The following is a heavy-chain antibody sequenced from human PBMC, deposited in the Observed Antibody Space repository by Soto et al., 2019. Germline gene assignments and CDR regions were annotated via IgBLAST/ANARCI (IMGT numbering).Heavy chain of an antibody. CDR3: ARVASSFWYGGLFDY. V-gene: IGHV3-74*01. CDR1: GFTFSTYW. CDR2: ISSDGSST. J-gene: IGHJ4*02. D-gene: IGHD6-13*01. Sequence: EVQLVESGGGLVQPGGSLRLSCAASGFTFSTYWMHWVRQPPGKGLVWVSRISSDGSSTSYADSVKGRCTISRDNAKNTLYLQMNSLRAEDTAVYYCARVASSFWYGGLFDYWGQGTLVTVSS.